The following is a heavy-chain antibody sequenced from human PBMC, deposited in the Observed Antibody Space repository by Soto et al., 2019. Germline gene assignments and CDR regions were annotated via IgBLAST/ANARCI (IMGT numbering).Heavy chain of an antibody. D-gene: IGHD5-18*01. CDR2: INPSGGST. V-gene: IGHV1-46*01. Sequence: ASVKVSCKASGYTFTSYYMHWVRQAPGQGLEWMGIINPSGGSTSYAQKFQGRVTMTRDTSTSTVYMELSSLRSEDTAVYYCARDGGGGVDTAMVFDYWGQGTLVTVSS. J-gene: IGHJ4*02. CDR1: GYTFTSYY. CDR3: ARDGGGGVDTAMVFDY.